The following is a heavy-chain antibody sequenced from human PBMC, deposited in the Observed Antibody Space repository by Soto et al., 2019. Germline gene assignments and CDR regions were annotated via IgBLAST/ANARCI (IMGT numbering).Heavy chain of an antibody. CDR3: ARGELDRTIDY. D-gene: IGHD1-1*01. Sequence: QVQLVESGGGVVQPGRSLRLSCAASGFTFSDHGMQWVRQAPGKGLEWVAAISDDGSKQYYAEFVKGRFSISRDNAKNSLYLQMNSLRDEDTAVYYCARGELDRTIDYWGQGTQVTVSS. CDR1: GFTFSDHG. J-gene: IGHJ4*02. CDR2: ISDDGSKQ. V-gene: IGHV3-30*03.